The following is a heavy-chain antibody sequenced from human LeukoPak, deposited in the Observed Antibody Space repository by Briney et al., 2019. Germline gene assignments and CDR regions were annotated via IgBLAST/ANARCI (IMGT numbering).Heavy chain of an antibody. CDR3: ARTAGVLWFGELSAQPLYYYYGMDV. J-gene: IGHJ6*02. CDR1: GGSISSYY. D-gene: IGHD3-10*01. Sequence: SETLSLTCTVSGGSISSYYWSWIRQPPGKGLELIGYIYYSGSTNYNPSLKSRLTISVDTSKNQFSLKLSSVTAADTAVYYCARTAGVLWFGELSAQPLYYYYGMDVWGQGTTVTVSS. CDR2: IYYSGST. V-gene: IGHV4-59*01.